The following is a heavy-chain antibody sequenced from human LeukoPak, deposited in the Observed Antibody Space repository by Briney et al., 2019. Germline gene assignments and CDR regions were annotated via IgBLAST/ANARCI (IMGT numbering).Heavy chain of an antibody. V-gene: IGHV4-61*02. CDR1: GGSISSGSYY. Sequence: SETLSLTCTVSGGSISSGSYYWSWIRQPAGKGLEWIGRIYTSGSTNYNPSLKSRVTISVDTSKNQFSLKLSSVTAADTAVYYCAREGPYDFWSGAYYYYMDVWGKGTTVTVSS. CDR2: IYTSGST. D-gene: IGHD3-3*01. J-gene: IGHJ6*03. CDR3: AREGPYDFWSGAYYYYMDV.